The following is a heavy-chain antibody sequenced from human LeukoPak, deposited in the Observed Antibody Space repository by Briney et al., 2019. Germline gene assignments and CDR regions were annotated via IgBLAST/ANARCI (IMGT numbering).Heavy chain of an antibody. Sequence: PSETLSLTCTVSGGSISSSSYYWGWIRQPPGKRLEWIGSSYYSGSTYYNPSLKSRVTISVDTSKNQFSLKLSSVTAADTAVYYCARRAIFEGSFDYWGQGTLVAVSS. CDR2: SYYSGST. J-gene: IGHJ4*02. V-gene: IGHV4-39*01. CDR1: GGSISSSSYY. CDR3: ARRAIFEGSFDY. D-gene: IGHD3-3*01.